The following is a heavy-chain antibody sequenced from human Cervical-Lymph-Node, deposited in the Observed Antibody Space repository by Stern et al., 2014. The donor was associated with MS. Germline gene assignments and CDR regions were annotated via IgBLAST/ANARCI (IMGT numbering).Heavy chain of an antibody. J-gene: IGHJ4*02. Sequence: QLVESGGGLVQPGRSLRLSCAASGFTFDDYAMHLVRQAPGKGLERVSGISWNSGSIGYADSVKGRFTISRDNAKNSLYLQMNSLRAEDTALYYCAKGHYYGSGSLDYWGQGTLVTVSS. CDR1: GFTFDDYA. CDR2: ISWNSGSI. D-gene: IGHD3-10*01. CDR3: AKGHYYGSGSLDY. V-gene: IGHV3-9*01.